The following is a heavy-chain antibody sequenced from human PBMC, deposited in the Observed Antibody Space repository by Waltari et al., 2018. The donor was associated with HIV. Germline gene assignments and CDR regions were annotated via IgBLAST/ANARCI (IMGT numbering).Heavy chain of an antibody. V-gene: IGHV2-70*15. CDR3: ARSDYYGSGSYRNDYYYYGMDV. Sequence: QVTLRESGPALVKPTQTLTLPCTFSGFSLSTSGMCVSWIRQPPGKALDGLARIDWDDDKYYSTSLKTRLTISKDTSKNQVVLTMTNMDPVDTATYYCARSDYYGSGSYRNDYYYYGMDVWGQGTTVTVSS. J-gene: IGHJ6*02. CDR2: IDWDDDK. CDR1: GFSLSTSGMC. D-gene: IGHD3-10*01.